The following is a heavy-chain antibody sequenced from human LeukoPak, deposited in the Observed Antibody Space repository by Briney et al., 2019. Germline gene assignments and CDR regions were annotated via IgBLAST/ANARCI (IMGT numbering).Heavy chain of an antibody. D-gene: IGHD3-22*01. CDR3: ARAWAAHYYDSSGNDY. CDR1: GYTFTSYG. V-gene: IGHV1-18*01. J-gene: IGHJ4*02. Sequence: GASVKVSCKASGYTFTSYGISWVRQAPGQGLEWMGWISAYNGNTNYAQKLQGRVTMTTDTSTSTAYMELRSLRSDDTAVYYCARAWAAHYYDSSGNDYWGQGTLVTVSS. CDR2: ISAYNGNT.